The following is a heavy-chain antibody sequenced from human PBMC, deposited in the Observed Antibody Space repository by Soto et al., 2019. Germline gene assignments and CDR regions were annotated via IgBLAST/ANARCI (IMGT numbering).Heavy chain of an antibody. CDR1: GYTFSDFA. J-gene: IGHJ4*02. D-gene: IGHD1-26*01. CDR2: ISPYTGKT. Sequence: QVLLVQSGSEVKKPGASMKVSCQTSGYTFSDFALTWVRQXXXKGLEWLGWISPYTGKTNYAQRVHDRVALTTDTSTRTAXLELXXXXXXXXXXXXXXXXXXXLLSGRRYFDYWGQGTLVTVSS. CDR3: XXXXXXLLSGRRYFDY. V-gene: IGHV1-18*04.